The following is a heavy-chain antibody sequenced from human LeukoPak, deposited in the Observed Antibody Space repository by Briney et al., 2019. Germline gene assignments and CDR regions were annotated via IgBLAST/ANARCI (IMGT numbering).Heavy chain of an antibody. J-gene: IGHJ4*02. CDR3: ARGPAPSYYDYVWGSYRRYYFDY. CDR1: GGSISSYY. CDR2: IYYSGST. V-gene: IGHV4-59*06. Sequence: SETLSLTCTVSGGSISSYYWSWIRQHPGKGLEWIGYIYYSGSTYYNPSLKSRVTISVDTSKNQFSLKLSSVTAADTAVYYCARGPAPSYYDYVWGSYRRYYFDYWGQGTLVTVSS. D-gene: IGHD3-16*02.